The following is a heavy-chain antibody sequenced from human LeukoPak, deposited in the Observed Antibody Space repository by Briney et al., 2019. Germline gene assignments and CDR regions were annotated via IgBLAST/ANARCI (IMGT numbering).Heavy chain of an antibody. CDR3: ARVGRVFLIRGHEDV. CDR1: GGSIDSSGSY. Sequence: PSETLSLTCTVSGGSIDSSGSYWGWIRQPPGKGLEWIASIFYTGSTYYNPSLKSRVAISIDRSANQFSLNLNSVTAADTAVYYCARVGRVFLIRGHEDVWGKGTTVTVSS. V-gene: IGHV4-39*07. D-gene: IGHD3-10*01. J-gene: IGHJ6*04. CDR2: IFYTGST.